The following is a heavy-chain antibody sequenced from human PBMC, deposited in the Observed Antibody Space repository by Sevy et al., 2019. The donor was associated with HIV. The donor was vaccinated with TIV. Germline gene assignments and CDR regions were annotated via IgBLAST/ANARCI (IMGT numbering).Heavy chain of an antibody. V-gene: IGHV3-23*01. D-gene: IGHD2-15*01. CDR1: GFNFINYG. CDR3: AKDIRVALVVPSPGYGMDV. Sequence: GGSLRLSCAASGFNFINYGMSWVGQAPGKGLEWVSVISGSGGTTNYADSVKGRLLISRDNSKNTMYLQLNSLRAEDTAVYYCAKDIRVALVVPSPGYGMDVWGHGTSVTVSS. J-gene: IGHJ6*02. CDR2: ISGSGGTT.